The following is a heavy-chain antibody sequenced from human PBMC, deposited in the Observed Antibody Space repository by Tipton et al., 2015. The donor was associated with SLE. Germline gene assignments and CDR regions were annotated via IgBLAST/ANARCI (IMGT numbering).Heavy chain of an antibody. CDR3: AKGVWGRPIDY. Sequence: SLRLSCAASGFTFISYWMHWVRQAPGKGLVWVSRIPPHRRSPTYADSVKGRFTISRDDAKTTLYLQMNSLRAEDTAVYYCAKGVWGRPIDYWGQGTLVTVSS. CDR2: IPPHRRSP. V-gene: IGHV3-74*01. CDR1: GFTFISYW. D-gene: IGHD7-27*01. J-gene: IGHJ4*02.